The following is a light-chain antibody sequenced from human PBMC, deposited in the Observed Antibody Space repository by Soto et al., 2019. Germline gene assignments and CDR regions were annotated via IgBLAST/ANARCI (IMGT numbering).Light chain of an antibody. V-gene: IGLV2-8*01. J-gene: IGLJ2*01. Sequence: QSALTQPPSASGSPGQSVTISCTGTSSDVGGYNYVSWYQQHPGKAPKLMIYEVSNRPSGVSNRFSGSKSGNTASLTISGLQAEDESHYYCSSYTNKNNVVFGGGTKLTVL. CDR1: SSDVGGYNY. CDR3: SSYTNKNNVV. CDR2: EVS.